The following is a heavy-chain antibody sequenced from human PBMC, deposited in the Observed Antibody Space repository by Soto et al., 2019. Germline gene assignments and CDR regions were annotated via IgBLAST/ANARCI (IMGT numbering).Heavy chain of an antibody. J-gene: IGHJ6*02. V-gene: IGHV3-30*18. CDR1: GFTFSSYG. D-gene: IGHD3-10*01. Sequence: GGSLRLSCAASGFTFSSYGMHWVRQAPGKXLEWVAVISYDGSNKYYADSVKGRFTISRDNSKNTLYLQMNSLGAEDTAVYYCAKDRITMVRGVIIYYYYGMDVWGQGTTVTVSS. CDR2: ISYDGSNK. CDR3: AKDRITMVRGVIIYYYYGMDV.